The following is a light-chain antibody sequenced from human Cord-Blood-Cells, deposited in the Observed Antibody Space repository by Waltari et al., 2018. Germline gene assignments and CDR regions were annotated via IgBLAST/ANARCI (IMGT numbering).Light chain of an antibody. Sequence: DIVMTQSPDSLAVSLSERATINCKSSQSVLYSSNNKNYLAWYQQKPGQPPKLLIYWASTRESGVPYRFSGSGSGTDFTLTISSLQAEDVAVYYCQQYYSTPPTFGQGTKVEIK. V-gene: IGKV4-1*01. CDR1: QSVLYSSNNKNY. CDR2: WAS. J-gene: IGKJ1*01. CDR3: QQYYSTPPT.